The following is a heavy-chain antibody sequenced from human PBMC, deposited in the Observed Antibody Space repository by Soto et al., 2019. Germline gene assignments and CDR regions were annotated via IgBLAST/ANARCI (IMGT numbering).Heavy chain of an antibody. CDR2: INAGNGNT. V-gene: IGHV1-3*01. CDR1: GYTFTSYA. J-gene: IGHJ4*02. D-gene: IGHD3-10*01. Sequence: ASVQVSCKASGYTFTSYAMHWVRQAPGQRVEWMGWINAGNGNTKYSQKFQGRVTITRDTSASTAYMELSSLRYEDTAVYYCARELLWFGEPLFDYWGQGTLVTVSS. CDR3: ARELLWFGEPLFDY.